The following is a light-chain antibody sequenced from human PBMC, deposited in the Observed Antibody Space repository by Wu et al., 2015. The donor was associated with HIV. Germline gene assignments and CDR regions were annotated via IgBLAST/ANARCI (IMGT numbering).Light chain of an antibody. V-gene: IGKV1-12*01. CDR2: SAS. Sequence: DIQMTQSPSSVSASVGDRVTITCRASQGIGSWLVWYQQKPGKAPKLLIYSASSLQSEVPSRFSGSGSGTDFILTISSLQPEDFATYYCQQANSFPYTFGPGDQAGDQT. CDR1: QGIGSW. J-gene: IGKJ2*01. CDR3: QQANSFPYT.